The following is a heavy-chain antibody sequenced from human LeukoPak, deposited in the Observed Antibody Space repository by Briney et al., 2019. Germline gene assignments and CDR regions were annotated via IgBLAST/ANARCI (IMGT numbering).Heavy chain of an antibody. V-gene: IGHV4-59*12. J-gene: IGHJ6*03. CDR3: ARSIRYYYYMDV. CDR2: IYYSGST. D-gene: IGHD2-2*01. CDR1: SASISSYY. Sequence: SETLSLTCTVSSASISSYYWSWIRQPPGKGLEWIGYIYYSGSTNYNPSLKSRVTISVDTSKNQFSLKLSSVTAADTAVYYCARSIRYYYYMDVWGKGTTVTISS.